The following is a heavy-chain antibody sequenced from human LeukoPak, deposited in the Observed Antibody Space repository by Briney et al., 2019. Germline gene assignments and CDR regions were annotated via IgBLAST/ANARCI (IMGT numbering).Heavy chain of an antibody. Sequence: PSETLSLTCTVSGGSISSSSYYWAWIRQPPGQGLEWVGSVYDGGATYGTTYYNPSLKSRITLSVDTSKNHFSLRLTSVTVADTAVYYCARFFPPPGDAFDIWGQGTMVTVSS. CDR2: VYDGGATYGTT. J-gene: IGHJ3*02. D-gene: IGHD2/OR15-2a*01. CDR3: ARFFPPPGDAFDI. CDR1: GGSISSSSYY. V-gene: IGHV4-39*07.